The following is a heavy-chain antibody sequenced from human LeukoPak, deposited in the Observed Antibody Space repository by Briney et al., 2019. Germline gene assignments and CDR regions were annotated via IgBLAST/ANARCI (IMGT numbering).Heavy chain of an antibody. Sequence: GASVKVSCKASGYSFTSYYMHWVRQAPGQGLEWMGIVNPSDGSTSYAQKFQGRVTMTRDTSTSTVYMEPSSLRSDDTAVYYCARRVYCSSTSCYHYYYYMDVWGKGTTVTVSS. D-gene: IGHD2-2*01. CDR2: VNPSDGST. J-gene: IGHJ6*03. CDR1: GYSFTSYY. CDR3: ARRVYCSSTSCYHYYYYMDV. V-gene: IGHV1-46*03.